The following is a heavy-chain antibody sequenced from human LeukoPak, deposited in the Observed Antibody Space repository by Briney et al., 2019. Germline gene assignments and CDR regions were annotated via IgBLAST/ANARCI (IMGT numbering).Heavy chain of an antibody. CDR1: GFTLSHYA. CDR3: AKGRRVAPISVMDY. V-gene: IGHV3-23*01. J-gene: IGHJ4*02. CDR2: NSGGGNST. D-gene: IGHD3-16*01. Sequence: PGGSLRLSCVASGFTLSHYAMNWVRQAPGKGLEWVSANSGGGNSTYHADSVKGRFTISRDNSKNTLYLQMNSLRAEDTAVYYCAKGRRVAPISVMDYGGQGTLVTVSS.